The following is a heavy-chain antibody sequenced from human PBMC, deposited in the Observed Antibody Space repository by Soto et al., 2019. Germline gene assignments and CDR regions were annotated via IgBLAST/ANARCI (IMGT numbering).Heavy chain of an antibody. CDR1: GFTFSSYA. Sequence: PGGSLRLSCVASGFTFSSYALHWVRQAPGKGLEWVAVTSYDGSNKYYADSVEGRFTISRDNSKNTLYLQTSSLTTEDTAVYYCARRAETNGWNGFGADKYYFDFWGQGTLVTVSS. CDR3: ARRAETNGWNGFGADKYYFDF. V-gene: IGHV3-30-3*01. J-gene: IGHJ4*02. D-gene: IGHD1-1*01. CDR2: TSYDGSNK.